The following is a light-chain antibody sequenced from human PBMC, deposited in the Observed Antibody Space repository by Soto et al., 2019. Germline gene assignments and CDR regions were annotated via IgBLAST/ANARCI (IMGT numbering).Light chain of an antibody. CDR2: EVS. CDR3: SSFTTSKTWV. J-gene: IGLJ3*02. Sequence: QSALTQPASVSGSPGQSITISCTGTSSDVGAYDYVSWYQRHPGKAPKFMLYEVSNRPSGLSDRFSGSKSGNTASLTISGLQAEDEADYYCSSFTTSKTWVFGGGTKLTVL. CDR1: SSDVGAYDY. V-gene: IGLV2-14*01.